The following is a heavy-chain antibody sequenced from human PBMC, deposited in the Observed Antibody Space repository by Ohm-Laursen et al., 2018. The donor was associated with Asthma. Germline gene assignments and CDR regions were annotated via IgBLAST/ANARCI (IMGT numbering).Heavy chain of an antibody. Sequence: TLSLTCTVSNGSISSGGYYWSWIRQHPGKGLEWIGYIYYSGSTYYNPSLKSRVTISVDTSKNQFSLKLSSVTAADTAVYYCARDQEDSLFDYWGQGTLVTVSS. J-gene: IGHJ4*02. V-gene: IGHV4-31*03. D-gene: IGHD5-18*01. CDR2: IYYSGST. CDR3: ARDQEDSLFDY. CDR1: NGSISSGGYY.